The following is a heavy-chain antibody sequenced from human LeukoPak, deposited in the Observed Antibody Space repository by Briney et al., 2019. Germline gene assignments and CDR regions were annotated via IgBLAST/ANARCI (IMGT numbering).Heavy chain of an antibody. Sequence: PGGSLRLSCAASGFTFSSYEMNWVRQAPGKGLEWVSYISSSGSTIYYADSVKGRFTISRDNSKNTLYLQMNSLRAEDTAVYYCAKDPYCTSASCYPDSWGQGTLVTVSS. V-gene: IGHV3-48*03. D-gene: IGHD2-2*01. CDR3: AKDPYCTSASCYPDS. CDR2: ISSSGSTI. CDR1: GFTFSSYE. J-gene: IGHJ4*02.